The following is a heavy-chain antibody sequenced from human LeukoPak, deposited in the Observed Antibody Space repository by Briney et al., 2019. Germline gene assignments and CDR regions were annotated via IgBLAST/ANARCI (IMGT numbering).Heavy chain of an antibody. CDR1: GCSISSSSYY. V-gene: IGHV4-39*01. CDR3: AKHDMGSAYNRALDY. J-gene: IGHJ4*02. CDR2: IYYSGYT. Sequence: SETLSLTCTVSGCSISSSSYYWGWSRHPPGEGLEWVGSIYYSGYTYYNPSLATRVTISVDTSKNQYSLKLSSLTAADTAIYDCAKHDMGSAYNRALDYWGQGTLVTVSS. D-gene: IGHD3-10*01.